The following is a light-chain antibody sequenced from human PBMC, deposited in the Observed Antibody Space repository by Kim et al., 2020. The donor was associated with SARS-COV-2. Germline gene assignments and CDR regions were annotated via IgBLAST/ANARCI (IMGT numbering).Light chain of an antibody. CDR1: QDFSDY. V-gene: IGKV1-16*01. Sequence: ASVGDRVSMTRRARQDFSDYFAWFQQKPGKAPKSLIYAASRLQSGVPSRFSGSGSGTEFTLTISTLQPEDFATYYCQQYKFYQWTFGQGTKVDIK. CDR2: AAS. CDR3: QQYKFYQWT. J-gene: IGKJ1*01.